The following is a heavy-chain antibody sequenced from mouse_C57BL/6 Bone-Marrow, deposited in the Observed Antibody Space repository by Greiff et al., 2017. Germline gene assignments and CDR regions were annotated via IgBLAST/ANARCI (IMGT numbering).Heavy chain of an antibody. CDR2: IDPNSGGT. CDR1: GYTFTSYW. D-gene: IGHD1-1*02. Sequence: QVQLQQPGAELVKPGASVKLSCKASGYTFTSYWMHWVKQRPGRGLEWIGRIDPNSGGTKYNEKFKSKATLTVDKPSSTAYMQLSRLTSEDSAVYYCAISALSGGPYYFDYWGQGTTLTVSS. J-gene: IGHJ2*01. V-gene: IGHV1-72*01. CDR3: AISALSGGPYYFDY.